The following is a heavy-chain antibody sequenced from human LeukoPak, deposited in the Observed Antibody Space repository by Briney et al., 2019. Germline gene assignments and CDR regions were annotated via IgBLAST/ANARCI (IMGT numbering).Heavy chain of an antibody. CDR3: ASGFGVVIPPDY. CDR2: FNPSGGST. D-gene: IGHD3-3*01. Sequence: ASVKVSCKASGYTFTSYYMHWVRQAPGQGLEWMGIFNPSGGSTSYAQKFQGRVTMTRDMSTSTVYMELSSLRSEDTAVYYCASGFGVVIPPDYWGQGTLVTVSS. J-gene: IGHJ4*02. V-gene: IGHV1-46*01. CDR1: GYTFTSYY.